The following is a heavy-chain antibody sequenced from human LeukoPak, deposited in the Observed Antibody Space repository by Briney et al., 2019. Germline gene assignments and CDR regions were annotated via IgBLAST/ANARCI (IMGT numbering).Heavy chain of an antibody. D-gene: IGHD6-6*01. CDR2: IYYSGGT. J-gene: IGHJ6*03. Sequence: SETLSLTCTVSGGSISSYYWSWIRQPPGKGLEWIGYIYYSGGTNYNPSLKSRVTISVDTSKNQFSLKLSSVTAADTAVYYCARSPPSIAARPVTYYMDVWGKGTTVTVSS. CDR3: ARSPPSIAARPVTYYMDV. CDR1: GGSISSYY. V-gene: IGHV4-59*01.